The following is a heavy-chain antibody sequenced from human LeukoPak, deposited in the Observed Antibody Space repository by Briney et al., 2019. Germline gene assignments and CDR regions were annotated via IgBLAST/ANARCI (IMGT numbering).Heavy chain of an antibody. CDR2: IYYSGST. CDR1: GGSISSSSYY. CDR3: ARAYGYGYYYYFDY. D-gene: IGHD5-18*01. V-gene: IGHV4-39*07. J-gene: IGHJ4*02. Sequence: SETLSLTCTVSGGSISSSSYYWGWIRQPPGKGLEWIGSIYYSGSTYYNPSLKSRVTISVDTSKNQFSLKLSSVTAADTAVYYCARAYGYGYYYYFDYWGQGTLVTVSS.